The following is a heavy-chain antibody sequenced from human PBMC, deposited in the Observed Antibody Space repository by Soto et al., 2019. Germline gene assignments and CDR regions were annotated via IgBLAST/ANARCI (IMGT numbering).Heavy chain of an antibody. CDR2: IEGSGAIT. CDR3: VKNSGWFNT. Sequence: GGSLRLSCAASGFMFSTTDMSWVRQAPGKGLEWVTTIEGSGAITYYADSVKGRFIISRDNSRNTVYLQMDSLTADDTAVYYCVKNSGWFNTWGQGTLVTLSS. CDR1: GFMFSTTD. D-gene: IGHD3-10*01. J-gene: IGHJ5*02. V-gene: IGHV3-23*01.